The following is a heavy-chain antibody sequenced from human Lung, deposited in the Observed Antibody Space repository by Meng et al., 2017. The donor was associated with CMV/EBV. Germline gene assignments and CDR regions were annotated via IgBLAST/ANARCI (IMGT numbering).Heavy chain of an antibody. V-gene: IGHV3-7*01. J-gene: IGHJ4*02. CDR1: GFTFSSYW. CDR3: ARDLRSPVY. D-gene: IGHD3-10*01. Sequence: GESXKISCAASGFTFSSYWMSWVRQAPVKGLEWVASIKQDGSEKYYVDSVKGRFTISRDNAKNSLYLQMNSLRAEDTAVYYCARDLRSPVYWGQGTLVTVSS. CDR2: IKQDGSEK.